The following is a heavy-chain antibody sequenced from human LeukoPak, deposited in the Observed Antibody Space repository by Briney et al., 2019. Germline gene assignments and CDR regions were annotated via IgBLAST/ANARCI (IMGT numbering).Heavy chain of an antibody. J-gene: IGHJ4*02. CDR2: IYYSGST. CDR1: GGSISSSSYY. D-gene: IGHD3-10*01. CDR3: ARRVGKGAFDY. Sequence: SETLSLTCTVSGGSISSSSYYWGWSRQPPGKGLEWIGSIYYSGSTYYNPSLKSRVTMSVDTSKNQFSLKLSSVTAADTAVYYCARRVGKGAFDYWGQGTLVTVSS. V-gene: IGHV4-39*07.